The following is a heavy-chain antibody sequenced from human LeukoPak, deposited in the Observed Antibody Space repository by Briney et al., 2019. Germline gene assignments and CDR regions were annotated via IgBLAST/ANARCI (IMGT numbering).Heavy chain of an antibody. CDR2: INPNSGGT. J-gene: IGHJ6*03. Sequence: GASVKVSCKASGYTFTSYYMHWVRQAPGQGLEWMGWINPNSGGTNYAQKFQGRVTMTRDTSISTAYMELNRLRSDDTAVYYCARGDSSSWYGIYYYYMDVWGKGTTVTISS. CDR1: GYTFTSYY. D-gene: IGHD6-13*01. CDR3: ARGDSSSWYGIYYYYMDV. V-gene: IGHV1-2*02.